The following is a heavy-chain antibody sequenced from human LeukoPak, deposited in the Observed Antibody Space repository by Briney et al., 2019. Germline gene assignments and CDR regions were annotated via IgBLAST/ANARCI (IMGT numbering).Heavy chain of an antibody. CDR1: GDSISSDTYY. CDR2: IYYSGST. J-gene: IGHJ4*02. V-gene: IGHV4-39*07. CDR3: ARAQGTGLVDY. D-gene: IGHD2-8*02. Sequence: PSETLSLTCTASGDSISSDTYYWVWIRQPPGKGLEWIGSIYYSGSTYYNPSLKSRVTLSLDTSNKRFSLKLNSVTAADTAMYYCARAQGTGLVDYWGQGTPVTVSS.